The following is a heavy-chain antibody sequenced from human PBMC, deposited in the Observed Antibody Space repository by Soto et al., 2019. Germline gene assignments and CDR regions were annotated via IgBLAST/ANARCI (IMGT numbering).Heavy chain of an antibody. Sequence: GGSLRLSCAASGFTFSSYAMHWARQAPGKGLEWVSSISSSSSYIYYADSVKGRFTISRDNAKNSLYLQMNSLRAEDTAVYYCAREDDILTALKYYGMDVWGQGTTVTVSS. V-gene: IGHV3-21*01. CDR3: AREDDILTALKYYGMDV. D-gene: IGHD3-9*01. J-gene: IGHJ6*02. CDR2: ISSSSSYI. CDR1: GFTFSSYA.